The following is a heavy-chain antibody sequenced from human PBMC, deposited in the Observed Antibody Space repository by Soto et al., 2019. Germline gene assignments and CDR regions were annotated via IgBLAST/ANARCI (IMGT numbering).Heavy chain of an antibody. V-gene: IGHV4-59*01. D-gene: IGHD2-15*01. J-gene: IGHJ3*02. CDR2: IYYSGST. CDR3: ARLQYTVVTALDI. CDR1: GGSISRYY. Sequence: PETLSLTCTVSGGSISRYYWSWIRQPPGKGLEWIGYIYYSGSTNYNPSLKSRVTISVDTSKNQFSLKLSSVTAADTAVYYCARLQYTVVTALDIWGQGTMGTVS.